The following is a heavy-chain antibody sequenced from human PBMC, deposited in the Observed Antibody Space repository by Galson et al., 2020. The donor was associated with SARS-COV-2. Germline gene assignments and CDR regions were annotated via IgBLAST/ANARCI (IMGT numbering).Heavy chain of an antibody. J-gene: IGHJ6*02. Sequence: TGGSLRLSCAASGFTFSSYAMHWVRQAPGKGLEYVSAVSSNGGSTYYADSVKGRFTISRDNSKNTLYLQMSSLRAEDTAVYYCVKGWVATEGMDVWGQGTTVTVSS. D-gene: IGHD5-12*01. CDR1: GFTFSSYA. CDR2: VSSNGGST. CDR3: VKGWVATEGMDV. V-gene: IGHV3-64D*08.